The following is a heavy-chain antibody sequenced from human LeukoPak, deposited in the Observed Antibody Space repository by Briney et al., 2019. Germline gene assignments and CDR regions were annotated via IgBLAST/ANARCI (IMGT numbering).Heavy chain of an antibody. CDR3: ARGLSGSYYFRYFDL. CDR2: ISGSGGST. V-gene: IGHV3-23*01. J-gene: IGHJ2*01. D-gene: IGHD1-26*01. Sequence: GGSLRLSCAASGFTFSNYAMSWVRQAPGKGLEWVSAISGSGGSTYYADSVKGRFTISRDNAKNSLYVQMNSLRAEDTAVYYCARGLSGSYYFRYFDLWGRGTLVTVSS. CDR1: GFTFSNYA.